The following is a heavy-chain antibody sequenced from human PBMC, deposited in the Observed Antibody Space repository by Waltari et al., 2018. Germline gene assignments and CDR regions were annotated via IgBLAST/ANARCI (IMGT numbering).Heavy chain of an antibody. CDR3: ARDRGYARCDY. CDR1: GGSISSNSYY. J-gene: IGHJ4*02. V-gene: IGHV4-39*02. D-gene: IGHD5-12*01. CDR2: IYYSGTT. Sequence: QLQLQESGPGLVKPSETLSLTCTVSGGSISSNSYYWGWIRQPPGKGLEWIGSIYYSGTTYYSPSLKSRVTISVDTSKNQFSLKLSSVTAADTAVYYCARDRGYARCDYWGQGTLVTVSS.